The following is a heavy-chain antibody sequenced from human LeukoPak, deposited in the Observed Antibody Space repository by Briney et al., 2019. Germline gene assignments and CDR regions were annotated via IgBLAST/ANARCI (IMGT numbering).Heavy chain of an antibody. CDR2: ISSTSITM. D-gene: IGHD6-19*01. CDR1: GFTFNRNN. V-gene: IGHV3-48*01. J-gene: IGHJ4*02. Sequence: GGSLRLSCAASGFTFNRNNMNWVRQAPGKGLEWVSYISSTSITMYYADSVKGRFTISRDNAKNSLYLQMNSLRADDTAVYYCARETILAVAGDFWGQGTLVTVSS. CDR3: ARETILAVAGDF.